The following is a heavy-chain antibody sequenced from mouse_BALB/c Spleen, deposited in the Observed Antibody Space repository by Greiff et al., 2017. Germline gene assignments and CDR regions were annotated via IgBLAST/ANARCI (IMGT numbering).Heavy chain of an antibody. CDR2: ISSGGSYT. V-gene: IGHV5-6-4*01. D-gene: IGHD2-2*01. J-gene: IGHJ2*01. CDR1: GFTFSSYT. CDR3: TRAGYDGGYYFDY. Sequence: EVKVVESGGGLVKPGGSLKLSCAASGFTFSSYTMSWVRQTPEKRLEWVATISSGGSYTYYPDSVKGRFTISRDNAKNTLYLQMSSLKSEDTAMYYCTRAGYDGGYYFDYWGQGTTLTVSS.